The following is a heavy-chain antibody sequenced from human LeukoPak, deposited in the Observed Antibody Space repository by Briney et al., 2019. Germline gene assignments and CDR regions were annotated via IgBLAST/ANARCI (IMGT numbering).Heavy chain of an antibody. Sequence: GASVKVSCKASGGTFSSYAISWVRQAPGQGLEWMGGIIPIFGTANYAQKFQGRVTITADESTSTAYMELSSLRSEDTAVYYCARDPGRDGYKHRGGNEFGYRGQGTLVTVSS. CDR3: ARDPGRDGYKHRGGNEFGY. V-gene: IGHV1-69*13. D-gene: IGHD5-24*01. J-gene: IGHJ4*02. CDR2: IIPIFGTA. CDR1: GGTFSSYA.